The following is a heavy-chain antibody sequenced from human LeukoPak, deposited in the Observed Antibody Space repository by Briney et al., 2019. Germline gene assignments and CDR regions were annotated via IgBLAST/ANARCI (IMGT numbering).Heavy chain of an antibody. CDR3: ARDRPYGSGSYYGRNWYFDL. J-gene: IGHJ2*01. D-gene: IGHD3-10*01. Sequence: PGGSLRLSCAASGFTVSSNYMSWVRQAPGKGREWVSVIYSGGSTYYADSVKGRFTISRDNSKNTLYLQMNSLRAEDTAVYYCARDRPYGSGSYYGRNWYFDLWGRGTLVTVSS. CDR2: IYSGGST. CDR1: GFTVSSNY. V-gene: IGHV3-53*01.